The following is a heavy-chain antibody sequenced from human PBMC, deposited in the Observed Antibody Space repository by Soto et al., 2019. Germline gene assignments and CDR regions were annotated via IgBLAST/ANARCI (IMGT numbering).Heavy chain of an antibody. D-gene: IGHD5-18*01. CDR2: IIPIFGTA. CDR1: GGTFSSYA. Sequence: SKASGGTFSSYAISWVRQAPGQGLEWMGGIIPIFGTANYAQKFQGRVTITAGKSTSTAYMELSSLRSEDTAVYYCASTPTIQLWTPFDYWGQGTLVTVSS. CDR3: ASTPTIQLWTPFDY. J-gene: IGHJ4*02. V-gene: IGHV1-69*06.